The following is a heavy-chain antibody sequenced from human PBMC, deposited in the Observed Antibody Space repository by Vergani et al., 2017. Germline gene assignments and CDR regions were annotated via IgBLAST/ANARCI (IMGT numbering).Heavy chain of an antibody. D-gene: IGHD3-10*01. CDR2: MYHSGST. Sequence: QVQLQESGPGLVKPSQTLSLTCTVSGGSISSGDYYWNWIRQPPGKGLEWIGYMYHSGSTNYNPSLETRVTISGDTSKNQFSLKLNSVTAADTAVYYCGRVADCYGLGSRLLDLWGQGILVTVSS. CDR3: GRVADCYGLGSRLLDL. J-gene: IGHJ5*02. CDR1: GGSISSGDYY. V-gene: IGHV4-61*08.